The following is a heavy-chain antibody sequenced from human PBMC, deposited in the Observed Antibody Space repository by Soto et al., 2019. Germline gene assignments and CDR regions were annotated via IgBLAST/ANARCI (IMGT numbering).Heavy chain of an antibody. Sequence: GGSLRLSCGVSGFTFSTYDMNWVRQAPGKGLEWLSLISGSGSGTYYADSVKGRFTISRDNSENTLYLQMNSLRAEDTAVYYCAKDQGNTIVGASRGFAHWGHGSLVTVSS. D-gene: IGHD1-26*01. J-gene: IGHJ4*01. V-gene: IGHV3-23*01. CDR2: ISGSGSGT. CDR3: AKDQGNTIVGASRGFAH. CDR1: GFTFSTYD.